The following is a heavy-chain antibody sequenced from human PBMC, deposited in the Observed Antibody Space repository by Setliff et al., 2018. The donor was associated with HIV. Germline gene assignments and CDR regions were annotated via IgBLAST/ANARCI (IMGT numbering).Heavy chain of an antibody. CDR3: ARGSKGGFFDY. D-gene: IGHD3-16*01. CDR2: IYHSGST. J-gene: IGHJ4*02. CDR1: GYSISGGYY. Sequence: SETLSLTCAVSGYSISGGYYWGWIRQPPGKGLEWIGSIYHSGSTYDSPSLKSRVTISVDMSKNQFSLKLSSVTAADTAVYYCARGSKGGFFDYWGQGTLVTVSS. V-gene: IGHV4-38-2*01.